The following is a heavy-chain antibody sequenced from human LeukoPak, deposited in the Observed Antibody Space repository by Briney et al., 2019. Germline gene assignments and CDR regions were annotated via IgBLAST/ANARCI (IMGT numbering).Heavy chain of an antibody. CDR3: ARLGFSSGWNFDY. J-gene: IGHJ4*02. D-gene: IGHD6-19*01. V-gene: IGHV4-39*01. CDR2: IYYSGNT. CDR1: GGSISSSTYY. Sequence: SETLSLTCTVSGGSISSSTYYWGWIRQPPGKGREWIGSIYYSGNTYYNPSLKSRVSISVDTSKNQFSLKMTSVTAADTAVYYCARLGFSSGWNFDYWGQGTLVTVSS.